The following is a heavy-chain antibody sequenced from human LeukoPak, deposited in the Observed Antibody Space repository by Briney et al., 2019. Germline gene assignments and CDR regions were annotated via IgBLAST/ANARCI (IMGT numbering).Heavy chain of an antibody. V-gene: IGHV1-2*02. Sequence: ASVKVSCKASGYTFTGYYMHWVRQAPGRGREWMGWINPNSGGTNYVQKFQGRVTMARDTSISTAYMELSRLRFDDTAVFYCARPHAIGYEGTTWASDYWGQGTLVTVSS. J-gene: IGHJ4*02. CDR1: GYTFTGYY. CDR3: ARPHAIGYEGTTWASDY. CDR2: INPNSGGT. D-gene: IGHD1-7*01.